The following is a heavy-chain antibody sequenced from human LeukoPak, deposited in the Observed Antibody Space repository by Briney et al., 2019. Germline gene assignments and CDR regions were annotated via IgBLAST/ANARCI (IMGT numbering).Heavy chain of an antibody. CDR3: ARRSGSSWSSFDY. V-gene: IGHV3-23*01. J-gene: IGHJ4*02. CDR2: ISGFGGSA. D-gene: IGHD6-13*01. Sequence: PGGSLRLSCAASGFTFNNYAMNWVRQAPGKGLEWVSGISGFGGSAYYAPSVKGRLTISRDNFGNMLYLHLDSLRVEDTAIYYCARRSGSSWSSFDYWGQGALFTVSS. CDR1: GFTFNNYA.